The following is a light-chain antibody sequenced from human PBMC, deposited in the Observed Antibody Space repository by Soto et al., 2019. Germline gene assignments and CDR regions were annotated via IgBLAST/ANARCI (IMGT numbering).Light chain of an antibody. CDR1: QSMDRW. CDR3: QEYNNLPWT. Sequence: DIKMTQSPSSLSASEGDRVTITCRASQSMDRWLAWYQQKPGKAPKLLIFDASTLKSGVPSRFSGSGSGTEFTLIISSLQPDDFATYYCQEYNNLPWTFGQGTKVDI. CDR2: DAS. V-gene: IGKV1-5*01. J-gene: IGKJ1*01.